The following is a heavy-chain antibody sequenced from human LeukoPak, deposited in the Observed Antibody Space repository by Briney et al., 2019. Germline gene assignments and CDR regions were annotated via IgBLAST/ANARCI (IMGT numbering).Heavy chain of an antibody. Sequence: SVKVSCKASGGTFSSYAISWVRQAPEQGLEWMGRIIPILGIANYAQKFQGRVTITADKSTSTAYMELSSLRSEDTAVYYCVESPYYYDSSGYYNNDAFDIWGQGTMVTVSS. J-gene: IGHJ3*02. CDR1: GGTFSSYA. CDR3: VESPYYYDSSGYYNNDAFDI. CDR2: IIPILGIA. V-gene: IGHV1-69*04. D-gene: IGHD3-22*01.